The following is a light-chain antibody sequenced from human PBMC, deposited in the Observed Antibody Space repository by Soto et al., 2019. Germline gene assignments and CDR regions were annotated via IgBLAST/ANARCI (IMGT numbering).Light chain of an antibody. V-gene: IGLV2-8*01. CDR3: SSYAGSNNFV. J-gene: IGLJ1*01. CDR1: SSDVGGYNY. CDR2: EVS. Sequence: QSVLTQPPSASGSPGQSVTISCTGTSSDVGGYNYVSWYQQHPGKAPKLMIYEVSKRPSGVPDRFSGSKPGNTASLTVSGLQAGDEADYYCSSYAGSNNFVFGTGTKVTVL.